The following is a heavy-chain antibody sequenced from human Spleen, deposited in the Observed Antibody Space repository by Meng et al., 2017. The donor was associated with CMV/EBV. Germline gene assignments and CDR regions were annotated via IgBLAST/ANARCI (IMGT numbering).Heavy chain of an antibody. CDR3: ARDGNSGYAPLDYGMDV. V-gene: IGHV3-21*01. J-gene: IGHJ6*02. D-gene: IGHD5-12*01. CDR1: GFTFSTYS. CDR2: ISDSSFRI. Sequence: GESLKISCTVSGFTFSTYSLNWVRQAPGKGLEWVSSISDSSFRIYFAESVKGRFTVSRDNAKNSLYLQMNSLRAEDTAVYYCARDGNSGYAPLDYGMDVWGQGTTVTVSS.